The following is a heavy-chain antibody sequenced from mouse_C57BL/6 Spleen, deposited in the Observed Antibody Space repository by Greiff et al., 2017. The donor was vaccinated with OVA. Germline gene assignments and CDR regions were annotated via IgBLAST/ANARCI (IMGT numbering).Heavy chain of an antibody. Sequence: QVQLQQPGAELVMPGASVKLSCKASGYTFTSYWMHWVKQRPGQGLEWIGEIDPSDSYTNYNQKFKGKSTLTVDKSSSTAYMQLSSLTSEDSAVYYCARGGTYDYHYFDYWGQGTTLTVSS. CDR2: IDPSDSYT. V-gene: IGHV1-69*01. D-gene: IGHD2-4*01. CDR3: ARGGTYDYHYFDY. CDR1: GYTFTSYW. J-gene: IGHJ2*01.